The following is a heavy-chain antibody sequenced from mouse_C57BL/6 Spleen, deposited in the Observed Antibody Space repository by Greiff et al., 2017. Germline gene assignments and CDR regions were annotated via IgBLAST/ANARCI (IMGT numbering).Heavy chain of an antibody. CDR3: AREIGNYYGSSYQDWYFDV. CDR1: GYTFTSYG. Sequence: VQLQQSGAELARPGASVKLSCKASGYTFTSYGISWVKQRTGQGLEWIGEIYPRSGNTYYNEKFKGKATLTADKSSSTAYMELRSLTSEDSAVXFCAREIGNYYGSSYQDWYFDVWGTGTTVTVSS. J-gene: IGHJ1*03. D-gene: IGHD1-1*01. CDR2: IYPRSGNT. V-gene: IGHV1-81*01.